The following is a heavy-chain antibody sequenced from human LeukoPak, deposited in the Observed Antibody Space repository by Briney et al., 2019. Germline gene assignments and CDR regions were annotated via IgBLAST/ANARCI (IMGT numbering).Heavy chain of an antibody. Sequence: SETLSLTCTVSGGSISSSAYHWGWIRQPPGKGLEWIGSIYYSGSTYYNPSLKSRVTISVDTSKNQFSLKLSSVTAADTAVYYCAPRGYDRSSYYFDYWGQGTLVTVSS. CDR2: IYYSGST. CDR3: APRGYDRSSYYFDY. V-gene: IGHV4-39*07. D-gene: IGHD3-22*01. CDR1: GGSISSSAYH. J-gene: IGHJ4*02.